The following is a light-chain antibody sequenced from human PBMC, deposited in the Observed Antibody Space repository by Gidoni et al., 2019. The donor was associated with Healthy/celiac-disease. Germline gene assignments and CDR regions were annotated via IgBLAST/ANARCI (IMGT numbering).Light chain of an antibody. V-gene: IGLV2-8*01. CDR3: SSYAGSNNVV. CDR1: SSYVGGYNY. J-gene: IGLJ2*01. CDR2: EVS. Sequence: QSALTQPPSASGSPGQSVTISCTGTSSYVGGYNYVSCYQQHPGKAPKLMLYEVSKRPSGFPDRFSGSKSGNTASLTVSGLQAEDEADYYCSSYAGSNNVVFGGGTKLTVL.